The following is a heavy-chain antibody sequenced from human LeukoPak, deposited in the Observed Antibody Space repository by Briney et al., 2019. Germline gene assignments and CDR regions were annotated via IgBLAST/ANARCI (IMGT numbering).Heavy chain of an antibody. D-gene: IGHD3-10*02. J-gene: IGHJ6*04. Sequence: GGSLRLSCAASGFTFSSSSMNWVRQAPGKGLEWVSYISSSGSTIYYADSVKGRFTISRDNAKNSLYLQMNSLRAEDTAVYYCAELGITMIGGVWGKGTTVTISS. V-gene: IGHV3-48*04. CDR1: GFTFSSSS. CDR2: ISSSGSTI. CDR3: AELGITMIGGV.